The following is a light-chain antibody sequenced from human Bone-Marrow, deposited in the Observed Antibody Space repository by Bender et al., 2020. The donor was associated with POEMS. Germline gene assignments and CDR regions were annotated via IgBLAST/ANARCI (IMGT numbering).Light chain of an antibody. Sequence: QSVLTQPPSVSGSPGQSVTISCTGTSSDVGSYNRVSWYQQSPGTAPKLMIYEVSNRHSGVPDRFSGSKSGTSASLAITGLQAEDEGDYYCQSYDNSLGGWVFGGGTKLTVL. V-gene: IGLV2-18*02. CDR2: EVS. CDR1: SSDVGSYNR. CDR3: QSYDNSLGGWV. J-gene: IGLJ3*02.